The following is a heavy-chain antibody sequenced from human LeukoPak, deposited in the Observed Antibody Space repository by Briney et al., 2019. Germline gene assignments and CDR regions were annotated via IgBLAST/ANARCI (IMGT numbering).Heavy chain of an antibody. J-gene: IGHJ4*02. CDR3: ARVMGDGYNPTYFDY. CDR2: IYSGGST. D-gene: IGHD5-24*01. Sequence: PGGSLRLSCAASGFTVSSNYMSWVRQAPGKGLEWVSVIYSGGSTYYADSVKGRFTISRDNSKNTLYLQMNSLRAEDTAVYYCARVMGDGYNPTYFDYWSQGTLVTVSS. V-gene: IGHV3-53*01. CDR1: GFTVSSNY.